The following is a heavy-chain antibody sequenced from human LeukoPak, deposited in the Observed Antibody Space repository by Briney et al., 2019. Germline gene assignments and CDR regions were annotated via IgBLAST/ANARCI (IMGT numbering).Heavy chain of an antibody. D-gene: IGHD6-6*01. CDR2: VYHSGNT. CDR1: GYSISSGYY. Sequence: SETLSLTCAVSGYSISSGYYWGWIRQPPGKGLEWIGSVYHSGNTYYNPSLKSRVTMSVDTSKNQFSLKLSSVTAADTAVYYCATEYRTIQDDAFDIWGQGTMVTVSS. CDR3: ATEYRTIQDDAFDI. J-gene: IGHJ3*02. V-gene: IGHV4-38-2*01.